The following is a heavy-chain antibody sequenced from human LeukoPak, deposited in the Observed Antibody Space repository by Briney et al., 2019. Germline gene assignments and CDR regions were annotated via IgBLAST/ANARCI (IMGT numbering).Heavy chain of an antibody. J-gene: IGHJ4*01. CDR3: ARYSSGWYLGSTFNY. V-gene: IGHV4-59*01. D-gene: IGHD6-19*01. CDR1: GGSISSYY. CDR2: IYYSGST. Sequence: SETLSLTCTVSGGSISSYYWSWIRQPPGKGLEWIGYIYYSGSTNYNPSLKSRVTISVDTSKNQFSLKLSSVTAADTAVYYCARYSSGWYLGSTFNYWGHGTLVTASS.